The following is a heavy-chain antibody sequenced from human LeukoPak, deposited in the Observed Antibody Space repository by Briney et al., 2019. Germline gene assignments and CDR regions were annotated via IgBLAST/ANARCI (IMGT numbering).Heavy chain of an antibody. J-gene: IGHJ4*02. CDR1: GGSFSGYY. D-gene: IGHD1-26*01. Sequence: SETLSLTCAVYGGSFSGYYWSWIRQPPGKGLEWIGEINHSGSTNYNPSLKSRVTISVDTSKNQFSLKLSSVTAADTAVYYCARDSVLSVGAIGYWGQGTLVTVSS. CDR2: INHSGST. CDR3: ARDSVLSVGAIGY. V-gene: IGHV4-34*01.